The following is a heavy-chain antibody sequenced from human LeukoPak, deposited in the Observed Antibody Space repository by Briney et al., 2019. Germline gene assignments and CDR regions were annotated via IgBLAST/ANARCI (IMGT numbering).Heavy chain of an antibody. V-gene: IGHV4-34*01. Sequence: PSETLSLTCAVYGGSFSGYYWSWIRQPPGKGLEWIGEINHSGSAKYNPSLKSRVTISVDTSKNQFSLKLSSVSAADTAVYYCARNSSGHSEGIDYWGQGTLVTVSS. CDR2: INHSGSA. D-gene: IGHD3-22*01. J-gene: IGHJ4*02. CDR3: ARNSSGHSEGIDY. CDR1: GGSFSGYY.